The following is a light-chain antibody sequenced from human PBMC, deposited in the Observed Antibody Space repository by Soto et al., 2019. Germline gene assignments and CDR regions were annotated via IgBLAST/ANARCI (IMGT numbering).Light chain of an antibody. CDR2: DAS. CDR3: QQYKDGAWT. CDR1: QRIDRY. V-gene: IGKV1-5*01. J-gene: IGKJ1*01. Sequence: DIQLTQSPSTLSASVGDRVTVTCRASQRIDRYLAWYQQKPGKAPKLLVSDASTLEGGVPSSFSGSGSATEFILTISSLQPDDFATYYCQQYKDGAWTFGQGTRVEIK.